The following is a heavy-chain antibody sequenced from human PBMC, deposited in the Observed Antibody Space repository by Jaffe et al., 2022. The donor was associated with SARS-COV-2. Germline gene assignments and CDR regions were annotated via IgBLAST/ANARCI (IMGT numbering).Heavy chain of an antibody. Sequence: QLQLQESGPGLVRPSETLSLTCTVSGDSISSCIYFWGWIRQPPGKGLEWIGSTYYNGSTYYNPSLKSRITISVDTSKNQFSLRLSSVTATDTAVYYCARHRSRYCTNGVCYQSGVLDYWGQGTLVTVSS. J-gene: IGHJ4*02. D-gene: IGHD2-8*01. V-gene: IGHV4-39*01. CDR1: GDSISSCIYF. CDR2: TYYNGST. CDR3: ARHRSRYCTNGVCYQSGVLDY.